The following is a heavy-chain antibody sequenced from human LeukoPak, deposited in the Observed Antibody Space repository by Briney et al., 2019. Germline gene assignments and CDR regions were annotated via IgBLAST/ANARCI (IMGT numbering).Heavy chain of an antibody. V-gene: IGHV3-23*01. CDR1: GFTFSSHG. D-gene: IGHD3-10*01. CDR2: IFGGAGGT. CDR3: AVAPWFGELKKYYYYYYMDV. J-gene: IGHJ6*03. Sequence: GGSLRLSCAASGFTFSSHGMSWVRQAPGKGLEWVSGIFGGAGGTYYADSVKGRFTISRDNSKNTLYLQMNSLRAEDTAVYYCAVAPWFGELKKYYYYYYMDVWGKGTTVTISS.